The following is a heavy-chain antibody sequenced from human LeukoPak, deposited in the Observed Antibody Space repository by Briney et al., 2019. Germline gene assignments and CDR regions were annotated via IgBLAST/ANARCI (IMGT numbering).Heavy chain of an antibody. CDR3: AREGRGGSFNMDV. CDR2: ISSSSSYI. J-gene: IGHJ6*03. V-gene: IGHV3-21*01. D-gene: IGHD2-15*01. Sequence: GGCLSLSCAASVFTFSSHSMNWVRQAPGKGLEWVSSISSSSSYIYYADSVKGRFTISRDNAKNSLYLQMNSLRAEDTAVYYCAREGRGGSFNMDVWGKGTTVTVSS. CDR1: VFTFSSHS.